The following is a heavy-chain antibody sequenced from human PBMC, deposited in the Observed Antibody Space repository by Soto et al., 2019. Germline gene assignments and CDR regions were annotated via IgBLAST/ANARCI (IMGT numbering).Heavy chain of an antibody. CDR3: ARDSSSSDFDY. Sequence: GESLKISCAASGFTFSSYAMHWVRQAPGKGLEWVAVISYDGSNKYYADSVKGRFTISRDNSKNTLYLQMNSLRAEDTAVYYCARDSSSSDFDYWGQGTLVTVSS. CDR2: ISYDGSNK. J-gene: IGHJ4*02. CDR1: GFTFSSYA. D-gene: IGHD6-6*01. V-gene: IGHV3-30-3*01.